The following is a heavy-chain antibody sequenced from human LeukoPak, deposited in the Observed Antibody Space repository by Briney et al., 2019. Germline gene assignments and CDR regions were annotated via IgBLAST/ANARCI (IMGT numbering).Heavy chain of an antibody. D-gene: IGHD3-9*01. J-gene: IGHJ4*02. CDR2: INHSGST. CDR3: ARVKASARYFDIPGIDY. V-gene: IGHV4-34*01. Sequence: SETLSLTCAVYGGSFSGYYWSWIRQPPGKGLEWIGEINHSGSTNYNPSLKSRVTISVDTSKNQFSLKLSSVTAADTAVYYCARVKASARYFDIPGIDYWGQGTLVTVSS. CDR1: GGSFSGYY.